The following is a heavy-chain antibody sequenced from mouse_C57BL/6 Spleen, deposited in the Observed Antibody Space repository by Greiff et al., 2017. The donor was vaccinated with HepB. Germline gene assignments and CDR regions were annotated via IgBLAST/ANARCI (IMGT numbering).Heavy chain of an antibody. D-gene: IGHD2-3*01. J-gene: IGHJ2*01. Sequence: QVQLKHSGPELVKPGASVKISCKASGYAFSSSWMNWVKQRPGKGLEWIGRIYPGDGDTNYNGKFKGKATLTADKSSSTAYMQLSSLTSEDSAVYFCARTGWLLRGFDYWGQGTTLTVSS. CDR2: IYPGDGDT. CDR1: GYAFSSSW. CDR3: ARTGWLLRGFDY. V-gene: IGHV1-82*01.